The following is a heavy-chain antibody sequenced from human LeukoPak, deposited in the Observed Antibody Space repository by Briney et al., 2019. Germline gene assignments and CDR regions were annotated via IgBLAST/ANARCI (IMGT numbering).Heavy chain of an antibody. V-gene: IGHV4-61*02. CDR2: VYTSGST. CDR1: GGSISSGSYF. Sequence: PSETLSLTCTVSGGSISSGSYFWNWIRQPAGKGLEWIGRVYTSGSTNCNPSLKSRVTISLDTSKNQFSLRLNSVTAADTAVYYCARVMPHVVAGVGHWFDPWGQGTLVTVSS. CDR3: ARVMPHVVAGVGHWFDP. J-gene: IGHJ5*02. D-gene: IGHD2-2*01.